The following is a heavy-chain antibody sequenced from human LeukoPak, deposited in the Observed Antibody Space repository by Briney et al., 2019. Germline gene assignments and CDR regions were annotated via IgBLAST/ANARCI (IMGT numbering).Heavy chain of an antibody. J-gene: IGHJ6*02. CDR3: ARDPAARSGNYSYHGTDV. CDR1: GFTFSIYS. Sequence: PGGSLRLSCAASGFTFSIYSMNRVRQAPGKGLEWVSSIISSSSYIYYANSVKGRFTISRDNARNSVYLQMNSLRAEDRAVYYCARDPAARSGNYSYHGTDVWGLGTTVTVS. CDR2: IISSSSYI. V-gene: IGHV3-21*01. D-gene: IGHD1-26*01.